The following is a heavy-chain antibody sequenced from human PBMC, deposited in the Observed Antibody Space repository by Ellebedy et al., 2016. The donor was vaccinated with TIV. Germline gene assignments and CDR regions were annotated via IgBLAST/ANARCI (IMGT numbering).Heavy chain of an antibody. Sequence: MPSETLSLTCVVSRGSVPGYFWSWVRQPPGKGLEWIGEVNPSGGTKYDPSLESRVAISLDTSKKQFSLKMTSVTASDTAVYYCARSTGTAIDYWGQGTQVTVSS. D-gene: IGHD2-21*02. J-gene: IGHJ4*02. CDR2: VNPSGGT. CDR1: RGSVPGYF. CDR3: ARSTGTAIDY. V-gene: IGHV4-34*01.